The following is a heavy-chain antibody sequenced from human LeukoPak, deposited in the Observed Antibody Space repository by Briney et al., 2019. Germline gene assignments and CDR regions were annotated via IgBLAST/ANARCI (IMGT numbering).Heavy chain of an antibody. D-gene: IGHD1-26*01. Sequence: GGSLRLSCAASGFSFNSYWMHWVRQAPGKGLVWVSRINSDGRSTTYADAVKGRFTISRDNAKNTLYLQMNSLRADDTAVYCCASSGCIFLFEAFDIWGQGTMVTVSS. CDR1: GFSFNSYW. J-gene: IGHJ3*02. CDR2: INSDGRST. CDR3: ASSGCIFLFEAFDI. V-gene: IGHV3-74*01.